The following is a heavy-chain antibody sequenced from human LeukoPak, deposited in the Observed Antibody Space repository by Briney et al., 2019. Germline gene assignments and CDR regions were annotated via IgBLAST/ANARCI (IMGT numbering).Heavy chain of an antibody. CDR1: GFTFSSYA. CDR3: AKVEMAYFDY. D-gene: IGHD5-24*01. Sequence: PGGSLRLSCAASGFTFSSYAMSWVRQTPGKGLEWVSAISGSGGSTYYADSVKGRLTISRDNSKNTLYLQMNSLRAEDTAVYYCAKVEMAYFDYWGQGTLVTVSS. CDR2: ISGSGGST. V-gene: IGHV3-23*01. J-gene: IGHJ4*02.